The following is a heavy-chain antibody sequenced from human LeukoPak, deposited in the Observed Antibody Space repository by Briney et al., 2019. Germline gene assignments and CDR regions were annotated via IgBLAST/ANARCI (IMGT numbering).Heavy chain of an antibody. D-gene: IGHD3-10*01. CDR3: ARESGWGLPHAFDF. Sequence: GGSLRLSCAASRFTFSSFAMHWVRQAPGKGLKWVAFISDDGSNKYYADSVKGRFTISRDNSKNTVYLQMNSLRAEDTAVYYCARESGWGLPHAFDFWGQGTMITVSS. CDR1: RFTFSSFA. CDR2: ISDDGSNK. V-gene: IGHV3-30-3*01. J-gene: IGHJ3*01.